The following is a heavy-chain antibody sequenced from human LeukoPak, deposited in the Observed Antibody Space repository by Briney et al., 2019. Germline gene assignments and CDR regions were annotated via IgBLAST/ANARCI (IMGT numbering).Heavy chain of an antibody. V-gene: IGHV3-23*01. CDR2: ISGSGGST. Sequence: GGSLRLSCAASGFTVSGAEMSWVRQAPGKGLEWVSAISGSGGSTYYADSVKGRFTISRDNSKNTLYLQMNSLRAEDTAVYYCANTREDCYDYVWGSYRYDAFDIWGQGTMVTVSS. CDR3: ANTREDCYDYVWGSYRYDAFDI. CDR1: GFTVSGAE. D-gene: IGHD3-16*02. J-gene: IGHJ3*02.